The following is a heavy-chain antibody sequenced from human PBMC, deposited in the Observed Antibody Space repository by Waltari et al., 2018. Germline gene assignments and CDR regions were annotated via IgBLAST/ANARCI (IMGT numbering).Heavy chain of an antibody. V-gene: IGHV4-39*01. J-gene: IGHJ3*02. CDR3: ARQTLWFGELQNAFDI. Sequence: QLQLQESGPGLVKPSETLSLTCTVSGGSISSSSYYWGWIRPPPGKGLEWIGSIYYSGSTDYNPSLKSRVTISGDTSKNQFSLKLSSVTAADTAVYYCARQTLWFGELQNAFDIWGQGTMVTVSS. CDR2: IYYSGST. CDR1: GGSISSSSYY. D-gene: IGHD3-10*01.